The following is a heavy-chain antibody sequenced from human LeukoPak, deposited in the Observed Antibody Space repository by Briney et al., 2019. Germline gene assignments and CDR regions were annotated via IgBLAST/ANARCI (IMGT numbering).Heavy chain of an antibody. CDR1: VFPLSTTGVC. D-gene: IGHD4-17*01. J-gene: IGHJ4*02. V-gene: IGHV2-70*19. Sequence: ESGPTLVNPKQTLRLPRTYSVFPLSTTGVCVTWVRQPPGKALEWLARTDWNDAEHYNRSLKTRLTISKHTPEDQVVLTMTNVDPWDTDTYYCARSPNIRSGDYGDYFDYWGQGTLVTVPS. CDR2: TDWNDAE. CDR3: ARSPNIRSGDYGDYFDY.